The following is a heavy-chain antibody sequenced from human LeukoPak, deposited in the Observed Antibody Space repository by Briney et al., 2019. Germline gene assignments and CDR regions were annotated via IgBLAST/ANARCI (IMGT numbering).Heavy chain of an antibody. V-gene: IGHV1-58*01. CDR1: GFTFSTSA. D-gene: IGHD4-17*01. J-gene: IGHJ3*02. CDR3: AAELYGVYTDCCTFHI. Sequence: ASVKVSCKTSGFTFSTSAVQWVRQARGQRLEWIGWIIVGSGATNYAQSLQGRFTITRDMSTNTAYMELSSLGSEDSAVYYCAAELYGVYTDCCTFHIWGQGTMVTVSS. CDR2: IIVGSGAT.